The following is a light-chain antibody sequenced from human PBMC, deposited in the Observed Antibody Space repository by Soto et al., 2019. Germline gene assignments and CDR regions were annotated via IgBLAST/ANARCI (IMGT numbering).Light chain of an antibody. J-gene: IGLJ1*01. V-gene: IGLV2-14*01. Sequence: QSVLTQPASVSGAPGQSITVACSGTSSDVGGYNYVSWYQQHPGRAPKLLIYDVSDRPSGVSNRFSGSKSGNTASLTISGLQAEDEADYYCNSYTTSSTVFGTGTKVTGL. CDR3: NSYTTSSTV. CDR2: DVS. CDR1: SSDVGGYNY.